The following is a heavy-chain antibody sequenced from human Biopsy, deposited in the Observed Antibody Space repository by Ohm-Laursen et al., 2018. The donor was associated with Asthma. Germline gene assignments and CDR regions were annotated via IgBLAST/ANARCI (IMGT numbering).Heavy chain of an antibody. J-gene: IGHJ4*02. CDR1: GGTFSSNS. CDR3: ARGPEYVRSSGAHDY. Sequence: SSVKVSCNASGGTFSSNSINWVRQAPGQGLEWMGRIIPIFGPTNYAQKFQGRVTISADDSTSTAYMELSSLSSEDTALYYCARGPEYVRSSGAHDYWGQGTLVTVSS. D-gene: IGHD2-2*01. V-gene: IGHV1-69*15. CDR2: IIPIFGPT.